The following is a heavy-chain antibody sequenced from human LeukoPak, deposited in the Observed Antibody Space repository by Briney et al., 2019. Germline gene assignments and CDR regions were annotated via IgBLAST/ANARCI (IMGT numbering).Heavy chain of an antibody. CDR1: GFTFSNAW. D-gene: IGHD2-21*02. V-gene: IGHV3-15*01. Sequence: GGSLRLSCAASGFTFSNAWMSWVRQAPGKGLEWVGRIKSKTDGGTTDYAAPVKGRFTISRDDSKNTLYLQMNSLKIEDTAVYYCTTEGDIVVVTAYFDPWGQGTLVTVSS. J-gene: IGHJ5*02. CDR3: TTEGDIVVVTAYFDP. CDR2: IKSKTDGGTT.